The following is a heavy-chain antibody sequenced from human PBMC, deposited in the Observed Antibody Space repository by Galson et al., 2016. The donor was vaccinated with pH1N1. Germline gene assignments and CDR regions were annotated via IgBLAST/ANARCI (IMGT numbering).Heavy chain of an antibody. V-gene: IGHV1-46*01. Sequence: SVKVSCKASGYTLSSLYIHWVRQAPGHGLEWMGAISPSGVDANYAQKFQGRVTMTRDPSTSTVYMELNSLRSDDTALYYCSTIPYWGQGTL. CDR2: ISPSGVDA. CDR3: STIPY. J-gene: IGHJ4*02. CDR1: GYTLSSLY.